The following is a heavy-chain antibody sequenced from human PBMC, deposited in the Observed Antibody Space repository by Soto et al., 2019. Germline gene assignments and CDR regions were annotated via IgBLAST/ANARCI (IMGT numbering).Heavy chain of an antibody. J-gene: IGHJ4*02. CDR3: ARGYYYYDSSGYYDY. CDR1: GSSISSYH. D-gene: IGHD3-22*01. Sequence: SETLSLTCTVSGSSISSYHWSWIRPPPGKGLEWIGYIYYSGSTNYNPSLKSRVTISVDTSKNQFSLKLSSVTAADTAVYYCARGYYYYDSSGYYDYWGQGTLVTVSS. V-gene: IGHV4-59*01. CDR2: IYYSGST.